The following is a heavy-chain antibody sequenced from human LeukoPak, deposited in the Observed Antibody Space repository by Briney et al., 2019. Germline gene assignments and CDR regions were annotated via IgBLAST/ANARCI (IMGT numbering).Heavy chain of an antibody. CDR2: ISGSDGSS. D-gene: IGHD3-16*02. Sequence: GGSLRLSCAASGFTFNSFAMNWVRQAPGKGLEWVSSISGSDGSSHYADFVKGRFTISRDNSKNTLHLQMNSLRAEDTAVYYCAKSLGVGGYTRYKGFDQWGQGTLVIVSS. CDR1: GFTFNSFA. CDR3: AKSLGVGGYTRYKGFDQ. J-gene: IGHJ4*02. V-gene: IGHV3-23*01.